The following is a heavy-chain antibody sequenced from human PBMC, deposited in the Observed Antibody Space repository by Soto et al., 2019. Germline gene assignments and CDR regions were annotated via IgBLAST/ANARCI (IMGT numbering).Heavy chain of an antibody. Sequence: EVQLLESGGGLVQPGGSLRLSCAASGFTFSSYAMSWVLQAPGKGLEWVSAISGSGGSTYYADSVKGRFTISRDNAKNTLSLQMNGLRAEDTAVYYCAKDPQTTLAWFDPWGQGTLVTVSS. CDR3: AKDPQTTLAWFDP. V-gene: IGHV3-23*01. CDR1: GFTFSSYA. CDR2: ISGSGGST. D-gene: IGHD1-7*01. J-gene: IGHJ5*02.